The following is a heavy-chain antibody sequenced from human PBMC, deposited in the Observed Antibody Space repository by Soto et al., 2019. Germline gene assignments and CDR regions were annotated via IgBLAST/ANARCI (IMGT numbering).Heavy chain of an antibody. Sequence: GGSLRLSCAASGFTFSSYSMNWVRQAPGKGLEWVSSISSSSSYIYYADSVKGRFTISRDNAKNSLYLQMNSLRAEDTAVYYCARDLASNWYFDLWGPGTLVTVSS. J-gene: IGHJ2*01. CDR2: ISSSSSYI. V-gene: IGHV3-21*01. CDR3: ARDLASNWYFDL. CDR1: GFTFSSYS. D-gene: IGHD2-21*01.